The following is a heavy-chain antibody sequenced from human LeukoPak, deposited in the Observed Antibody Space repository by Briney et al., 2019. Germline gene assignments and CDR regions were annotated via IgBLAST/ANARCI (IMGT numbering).Heavy chain of an antibody. V-gene: IGHV3-23*01. Sequence: GGSLRLSCAASGFAFSSSAMSWIRQAPGKGLYWVSAISGSGTGTYYADSVRGRFTISRDNSKNTLYLQMNSLRAEDTAVYYCAKEGGTGTRFDYWGQGTLVTVSS. CDR3: AKEGGTGTRFDY. CDR1: GFAFSSSA. CDR2: ISGSGTGT. D-gene: IGHD1-7*01. J-gene: IGHJ4*02.